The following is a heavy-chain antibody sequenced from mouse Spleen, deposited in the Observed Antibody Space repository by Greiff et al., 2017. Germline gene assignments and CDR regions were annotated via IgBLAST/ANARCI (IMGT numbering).Heavy chain of an antibody. Sequence: QVQLKQSGAELVRPGTSVKVSCKASGYAFTNYLIEWVKQRPGQGLEWIGVINPGSGGTNYNEKFKGKATLTADKSSSTAYMQLSSLTSEDSAVYFCARERNWDYFDYWGQGTTLTVSS. V-gene: IGHV1-54*01. CDR2: INPGSGGT. CDR3: ARERNWDYFDY. J-gene: IGHJ2*01. CDR1: GYAFTNYL. D-gene: IGHD4-1*01.